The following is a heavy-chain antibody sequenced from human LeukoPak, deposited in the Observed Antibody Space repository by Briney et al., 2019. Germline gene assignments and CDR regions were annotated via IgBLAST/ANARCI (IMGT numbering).Heavy chain of an antibody. CDR3: ARDWPRTYYYDSSGYPLPDY. Sequence: GASVKVSCKASGYTFTGYYMHWVRQAPGQGLEWLDRINPNSGGTNYAQKFQGRVTMTRDTSISTAYMELSRLRSDDTAVYYCARDWPRTYYYDSSGYPLPDYWGQGTLVTVSS. CDR1: GYTFTGYY. J-gene: IGHJ4*02. D-gene: IGHD3-22*01. V-gene: IGHV1-2*06. CDR2: INPNSGGT.